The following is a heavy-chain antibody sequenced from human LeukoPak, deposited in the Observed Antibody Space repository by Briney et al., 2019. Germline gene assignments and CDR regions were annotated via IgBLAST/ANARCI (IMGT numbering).Heavy chain of an antibody. V-gene: IGHV1-2*02. Sequence: ASVKVSCKASGYTFTGYYMHWVRQAPGQGLEWMGWINPNSGGTNYAQKFQGRVTMTRDTSISTAYMELSRLRSDDTAVYYCARRHHLGLAGGDWFDPWGQGTLVTVSS. CDR3: ARRHHLGLAGGDWFDP. CDR1: GYTFTGYY. J-gene: IGHJ5*02. D-gene: IGHD3/OR15-3a*01. CDR2: INPNSGGT.